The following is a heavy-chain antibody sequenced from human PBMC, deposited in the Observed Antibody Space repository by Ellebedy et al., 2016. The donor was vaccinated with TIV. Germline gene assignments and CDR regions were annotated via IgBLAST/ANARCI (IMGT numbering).Heavy chain of an antibody. CDR3: IRVGYRYAYDY. J-gene: IGHJ4*02. D-gene: IGHD5-18*01. Sequence: AASVTVSCKTSGYTFTDNHLHWVRQAPGQGLEWQGWFNPNTGGTNYAQRFQDWGTMTRDTSISTVYMELSSLRSDDPVVYYCIRVGYRYAYDYWGQGTLVTVSS. CDR1: GYTFTDNH. V-gene: IGHV1-2*04. CDR2: FNPNTGGT.